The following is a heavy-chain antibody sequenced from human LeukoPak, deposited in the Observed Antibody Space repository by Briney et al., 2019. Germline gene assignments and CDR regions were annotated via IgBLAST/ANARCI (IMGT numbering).Heavy chain of an antibody. D-gene: IGHD3-10*01. CDR2: IYYSGST. J-gene: IGHJ5*02. V-gene: IGHV4-59*01. CDR3: ARGGYYGSGNDFRFDP. Sequence: SETLSLTCTVSGYSISSGYYWVWIRQPPGKGLEWIGYIYYSGSTNYKPSLKSRVTISVDTSKNQFSLKLNSVTAADTAVYYCARGGYYGSGNDFRFDPWGQGTLVTVSS. CDR1: GYSISSGYY.